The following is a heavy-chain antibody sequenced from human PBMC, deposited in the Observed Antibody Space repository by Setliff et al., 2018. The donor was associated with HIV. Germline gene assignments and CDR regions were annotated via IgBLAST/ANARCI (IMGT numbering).Heavy chain of an antibody. CDR1: GFTFSTYW. V-gene: IGHV3-7*01. CDR2: IKQDGSEK. CDR3: ARDNGRYFDRGWFDP. J-gene: IGHJ5*02. D-gene: IGHD3-9*01. Sequence: PGGSLRLSCAASGFTFSTYWMSWVRQAPGKGLEWVANIKQDGSEKNYMDSVKGRFTISRDNAKNSLYLQMNSLRAEDTAVYYCARDNGRYFDRGWFDPWGQGALVTV.